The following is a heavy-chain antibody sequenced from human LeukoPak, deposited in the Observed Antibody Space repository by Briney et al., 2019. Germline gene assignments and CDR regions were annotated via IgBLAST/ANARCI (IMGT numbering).Heavy chain of an antibody. V-gene: IGHV3-74*01. Sequence: GGSLRLSCAASGFTFSSYWMHWVRQAPGKGLVWVSRINSDGSSTSYADSVKGRFTISRDNAKNTLYQQMNSLRAEDTAVYYCARASSGWYPRQNWGQGTLVTVSS. CDR3: ARASSGWYPRQN. CDR2: INSDGSST. CDR1: GFTFSSYW. D-gene: IGHD6-19*01. J-gene: IGHJ4*02.